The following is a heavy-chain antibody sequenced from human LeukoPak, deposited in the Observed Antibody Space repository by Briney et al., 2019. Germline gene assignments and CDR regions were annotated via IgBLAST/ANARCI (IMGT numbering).Heavy chain of an antibody. CDR3: ARQDYGGHYYYGMDV. V-gene: IGHV4-31*03. D-gene: IGHD4/OR15-4a*01. J-gene: IGHJ6*04. Sequence: SETLSLTCTVSGGPISSGGYYWRWIRQHPGKGLEWIGYIYYSGSTYYNPSLKSRVTISVDTSKNQFSLKLSSVTAADTAVYYCARQDYGGHYYYGMDVWGKGTTVTVSS. CDR2: IYYSGST. CDR1: GGPISSGGYY.